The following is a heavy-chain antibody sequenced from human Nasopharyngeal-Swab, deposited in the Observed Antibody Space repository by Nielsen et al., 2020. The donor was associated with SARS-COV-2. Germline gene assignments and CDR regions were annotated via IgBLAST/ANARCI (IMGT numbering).Heavy chain of an antibody. CDR3: ARTQAGYSYVVYYYGMDV. V-gene: IGHV3-30*04. D-gene: IGHD5-18*01. Sequence: GGSLRLSCAASGFTFSNYAIHWVRQAPGKGLEWAGVISYDGSNKDYADSVKGRFTVSRDNSKDTLYLQMNSLRTEDTAVYYCARTQAGYSYVVYYYGMDVWGQGTTVTVSS. CDR2: ISYDGSNK. CDR1: GFTFSNYA. J-gene: IGHJ6*02.